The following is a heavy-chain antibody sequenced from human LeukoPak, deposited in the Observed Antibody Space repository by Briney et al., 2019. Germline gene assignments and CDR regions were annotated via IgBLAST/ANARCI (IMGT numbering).Heavy chain of an antibody. CDR3: AKDRGAMLYYFDY. V-gene: IGHV3-9*03. Sequence: PGGSLRLSCAASGFTFDDYAMHWVRQAPGKCLEWVSGISWNSGSIGYADSVKGRFTISRDNAKNSLYLQMNSLRAEDMALYYCAKDRGAMLYYFDYWGQGTLVTVSS. J-gene: IGHJ4*02. D-gene: IGHD3-16*01. CDR1: GFTFDDYA. CDR2: ISWNSGSI.